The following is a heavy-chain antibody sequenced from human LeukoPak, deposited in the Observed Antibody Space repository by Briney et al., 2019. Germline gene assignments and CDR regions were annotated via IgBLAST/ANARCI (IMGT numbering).Heavy chain of an antibody. J-gene: IGHJ5*02. CDR1: GFTFRSYA. CDR3: ARNYYCSSTSCYSGWFDP. Sequence: GGSLRLSCAASGFTFRSYAMSWVRQAPGKGLEWVSTLSGSDSSTYYADSVKGRFTISRDNAKNSLYLQMNSLRAEDTALYHCARNYYCSSTSCYSGWFDPWGQGTLVTVSS. D-gene: IGHD2-2*01. V-gene: IGHV3-23*01. CDR2: LSGSDSST.